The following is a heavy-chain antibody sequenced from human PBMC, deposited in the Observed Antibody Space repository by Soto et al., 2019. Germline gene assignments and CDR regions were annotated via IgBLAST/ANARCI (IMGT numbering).Heavy chain of an antibody. V-gene: IGHV1-69*01. CDR2: TIPIFGTA. CDR3: AVIYGSGSYFVVDYYYGMDV. CDR1: GGTFSSYA. J-gene: IGHJ6*02. Sequence: QVQLVQSGAEVKKPGSSVKVSCKASGGTFSSYAISWVRQAPGQGLEWMGGTIPIFGTANYAQKFQGRVTITADESTSTAYMKLSSLISEDTAVYYCAVIYGSGSYFVVDYYYGMDVWGQGTTVTVSS. D-gene: IGHD3-10*01.